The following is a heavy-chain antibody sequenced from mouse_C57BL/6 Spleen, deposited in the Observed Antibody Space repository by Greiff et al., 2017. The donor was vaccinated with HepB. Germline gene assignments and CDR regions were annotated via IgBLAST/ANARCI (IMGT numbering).Heavy chain of an antibody. V-gene: IGHV1-15*01. CDR2: IDPETGGT. CDR3: TRSPYDYQLYGDY. CDR1: GYSFTDYE. Sequence: QVQLQQSGAELVRPGASVTLSCKASGYSFTDYEMHWVKQTPVHGLEWIGAIDPETGGTAYNQKFKGKAILTADKSSSTAYMELRSLTSEDSAVYYCTRSPYDYQLYGDYWGQGTTLTVSS. D-gene: IGHD2-4*01. J-gene: IGHJ2*01.